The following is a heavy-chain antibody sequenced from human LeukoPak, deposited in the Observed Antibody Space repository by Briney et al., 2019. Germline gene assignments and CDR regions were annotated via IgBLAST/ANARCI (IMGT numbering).Heavy chain of an antibody. CDR1: GGTFSSYA. CDR2: IIPILGIA. J-gene: IGHJ4*02. Sequence: ASVKVSCKASGGTFSSYAISWVRQAPGQGLEWMGRIIPILGIANYAQKFQGRVTITADKSTSTAYMELSSLRSEDTAVYYCATKERFLEWLLSSPFDYWGQGTLVTVSS. V-gene: IGHV1-69*04. CDR3: ATKERFLEWLLSSPFDY. D-gene: IGHD3-3*01.